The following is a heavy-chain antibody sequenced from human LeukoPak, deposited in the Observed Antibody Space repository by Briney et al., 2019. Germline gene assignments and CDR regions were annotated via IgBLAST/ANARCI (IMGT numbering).Heavy chain of an antibody. Sequence: ASVKVSCTASGYTFTSYGISWVRQAPGQGLEWMGWISAYNGNTNYAQKLQGRVTMTTDTSTSTAYMELRSLRSDDTAVYYCARLGGDYLGAYYYYGMDVWGQGTTVTVSS. V-gene: IGHV1-18*01. CDR3: ARLGGDYLGAYYYYGMDV. D-gene: IGHD4-17*01. CDR1: GYTFTSYG. J-gene: IGHJ6*02. CDR2: ISAYNGNT.